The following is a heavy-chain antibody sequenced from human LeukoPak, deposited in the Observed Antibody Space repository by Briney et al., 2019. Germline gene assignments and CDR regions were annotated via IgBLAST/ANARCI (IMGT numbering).Heavy chain of an antibody. Sequence: SETLSLTCTVSSGSISTSNYYWGWVRQPPGKALEWIGNIFYSGSIYYSPSLKSRVTISLDTSRNQFSLKLNSVTAADTAVYYCASLYSSSSGGYWGQGTLVTVSS. J-gene: IGHJ4*02. CDR2: IFYSGSI. CDR1: SGSISTSNYY. D-gene: IGHD6-6*01. V-gene: IGHV4-39*07. CDR3: ASLYSSSSGGY.